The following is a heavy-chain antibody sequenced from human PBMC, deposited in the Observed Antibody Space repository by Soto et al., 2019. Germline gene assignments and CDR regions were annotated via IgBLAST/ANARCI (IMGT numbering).Heavy chain of an antibody. Sequence: QVQLVESGGGVVQPGRSLRLSCAASGFTFSSYGMHWVRQAPGKGLEWVAVISYDGSNKYYADSVKGRFTISRDNSKNTLYLKMNSLRAEDTAVYYCAKESGAAAGSLDYGGQGTLVTVSS. CDR2: ISYDGSNK. CDR1: GFTFSSYG. D-gene: IGHD6-13*01. V-gene: IGHV3-30*18. J-gene: IGHJ4*02. CDR3: AKESGAAAGSLDY.